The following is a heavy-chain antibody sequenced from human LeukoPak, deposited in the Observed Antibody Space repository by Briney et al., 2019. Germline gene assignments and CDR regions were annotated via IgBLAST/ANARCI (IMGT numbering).Heavy chain of an antibody. CDR3: ARERRLLWFGELLRWDAFDI. D-gene: IGHD3-10*01. Sequence: PGGSLRLSCAASGFTFSSYGMHWVRQAPGKGLEWVAVISYDGSNKYYADSVKGRFTISRDNSKNTLYLQMNSLRAEDTAVYYCARERRLLWFGELLRWDAFDIWGQGTMVTVSS. V-gene: IGHV3-30*03. CDR2: ISYDGSNK. CDR1: GFTFSSYG. J-gene: IGHJ3*02.